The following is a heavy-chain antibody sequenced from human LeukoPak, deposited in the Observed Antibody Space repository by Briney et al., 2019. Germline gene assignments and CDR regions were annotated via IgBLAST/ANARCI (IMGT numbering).Heavy chain of an antibody. Sequence: ASVKVSCKASGYTFTSYYMHWVRQAPGQGLEWMGIINPSGGSTSYAQKSQGRVTMTRDTSTSTVYMELSSLRSEDTAVYYCARASGIYSGYELPFDYWGQGTLVTVSS. CDR1: GYTFTSYY. J-gene: IGHJ4*02. D-gene: IGHD5-12*01. V-gene: IGHV1-46*01. CDR2: INPSGGST. CDR3: ARASGIYSGYELPFDY.